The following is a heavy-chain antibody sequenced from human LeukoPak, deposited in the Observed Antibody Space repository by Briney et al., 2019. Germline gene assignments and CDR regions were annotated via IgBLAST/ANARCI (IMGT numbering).Heavy chain of an antibody. J-gene: IGHJ4*02. Sequence: SETLSLTCTVSGGSISSSSYYWGWTRQPPGKGLEWIGSIYYSGSTYYNPSLKSRVTISVDTSKNQFSLKLSSVTAADTAVYYCARARRGWYCSGGSCGSQTYYYDSSGYYYEWVPTLFDYWGQGTLVTVSS. CDR3: ARARRGWYCSGGSCGSQTYYYDSSGYYYEWVPTLFDY. D-gene: IGHD3-22*01. V-gene: IGHV4-39*07. CDR1: GGSISSSSYY. CDR2: IYYSGST.